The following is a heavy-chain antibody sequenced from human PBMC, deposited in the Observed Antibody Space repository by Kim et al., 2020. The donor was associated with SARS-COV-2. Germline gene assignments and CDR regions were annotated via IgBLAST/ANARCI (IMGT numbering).Heavy chain of an antibody. J-gene: IGHJ4*02. D-gene: IGHD3-16*02. CDR3: ARTPRYYDYIWGSYRIAFDY. CDR1: GGSFSGYY. CDR2: INHSGST. V-gene: IGHV4-34*01. Sequence: SETLSLTCAVYGGSFSGYYWSWIRQPPGKGLEWIGEINHSGSTNYNPSLKSRVTISVDTSKNQFSLKLSPVTAADTAVYYCARTPRYYDYIWGSYRIAFDYWGQGTLVAVSS.